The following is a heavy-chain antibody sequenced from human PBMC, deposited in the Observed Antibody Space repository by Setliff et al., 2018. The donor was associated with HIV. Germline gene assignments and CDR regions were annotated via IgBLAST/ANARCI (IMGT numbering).Heavy chain of an antibody. Sequence: SETLSLTCSVSGGSISSYYWGWIRQPPGKGLEWIVSVYNTRTTHYNPSLRSRVTSVDNPSLKSRVTSFVDTSKNQFSLNLASVTAADTAIYYCARGRSCESDWCWLYYNYYYGMDVWAQGTAVTVSS. J-gene: IGHJ6*02. V-gene: IGHV4-39*01. D-gene: IGHD2-8*01. CDR3: ARGRSCESDWCWLYYNYYYGMDV. CDR1: GGSISSYY. CDR2: VYNTRTT.